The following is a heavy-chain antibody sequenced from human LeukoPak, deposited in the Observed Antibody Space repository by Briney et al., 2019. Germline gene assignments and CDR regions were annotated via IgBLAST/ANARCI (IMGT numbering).Heavy chain of an antibody. CDR3: ARGVFYPFGEIDY. V-gene: IGHV1-2*02. CDR1: GCTFTGYY. Sequence: ASVKVSCKASGCTFTGYYMHWVRQAPGQGLEWMGWINPNSGGTNYAQKFQGRVTMTRDTSISTAYMELSRLRSDDTAVYYCARGVFYPFGEIDYWGQGTLVTVSS. J-gene: IGHJ4*02. D-gene: IGHD3-10*01. CDR2: INPNSGGT.